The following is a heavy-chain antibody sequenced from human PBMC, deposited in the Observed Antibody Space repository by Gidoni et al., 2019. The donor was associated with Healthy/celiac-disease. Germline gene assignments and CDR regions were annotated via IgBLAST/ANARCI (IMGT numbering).Heavy chain of an antibody. V-gene: IGHV3-11*06. CDR2: ISRISSYT. CDR1: GFTFSDYY. J-gene: IGHJ4*02. Sequence: QVQLVESGGGLVKPGGALRLSCAASGFTFSDYYMSWIRPAPWKGLGLVAFISRISSYTNHADPVKGRFTISRDNAKNSLYLQMNSLRAEDTAVYYCAREVEYSSGWALGYYFDYWGQGTLVTVSS. D-gene: IGHD6-19*01. CDR3: AREVEYSSGWALGYYFDY.